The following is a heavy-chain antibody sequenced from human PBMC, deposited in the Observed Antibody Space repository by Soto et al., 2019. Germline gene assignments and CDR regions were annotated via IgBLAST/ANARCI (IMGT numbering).Heavy chain of an antibody. D-gene: IGHD3-22*01. V-gene: IGHV5-10-1*01. CDR2: IDPSDSYT. J-gene: IGHJ4*02. CDR1: GYSFTSYW. CDR3: ARHVSYYDSSGYFPGPFDC. Sequence: GESLKISCKGSGYSFTSYWISWVRQMPGKGLEWMGRIDPSDSYTNYSPSFQGHVTISADKSISTAYLQWSSLKASDTAMYYCARHVSYYDSSGYFPGPFDCWGQGTLVTVSS.